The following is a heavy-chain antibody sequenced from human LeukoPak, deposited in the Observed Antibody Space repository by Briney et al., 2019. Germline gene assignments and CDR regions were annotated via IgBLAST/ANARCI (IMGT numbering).Heavy chain of an antibody. J-gene: IGHJ3*02. D-gene: IGHD2-15*01. Sequence: PGASVKVSCEASGYTFTGYYMHWVRQAPGQGLEWMGWINPNSGGTNYAQKFQGRVTMTRDTSISTAYMELSRLRSDDTAVYYCARGYCSGGSCYLDAFDIWGQGTMVTVSS. CDR3: ARGYCSGGSCYLDAFDI. CDR1: GYTFTGYY. V-gene: IGHV1-2*02. CDR2: INPNSGGT.